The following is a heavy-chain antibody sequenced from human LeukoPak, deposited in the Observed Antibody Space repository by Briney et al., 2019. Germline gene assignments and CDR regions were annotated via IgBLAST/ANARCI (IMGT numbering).Heavy chain of an antibody. V-gene: IGHV1-24*01. CDR1: GYTLTELS. Sequence: GASVKVSCKVSGYTLTELSMHWVRQAPGKGLEWMGGFDPEDGETIYAQKFQGRVTMTEDTSTDTAYMELSSLRSEDTAVYYCATWNYYDSSCYYQYFDYWGQGTLVTVSS. CDR2: FDPEDGET. D-gene: IGHD3-22*01. J-gene: IGHJ4*02. CDR3: ATWNYYDSSCYYQYFDY.